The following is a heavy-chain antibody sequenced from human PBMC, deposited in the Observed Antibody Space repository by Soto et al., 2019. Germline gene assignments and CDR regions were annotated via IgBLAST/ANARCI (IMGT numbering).Heavy chain of an antibody. Sequence: HPGGSLRLSCTASGFTFGDYGMSWFRQAPGKGLEWVGFIRSKAYGGTTEYAASVKGRSTISRDDSKSIAYLQMNSLKTEDTAVYYCTRDIVVVPAAPYYYYYGMDVWGQGTTVTVSS. J-gene: IGHJ6*02. V-gene: IGHV3-49*03. D-gene: IGHD2-2*01. CDR1: GFTFGDYG. CDR3: TRDIVVVPAAPYYYYYGMDV. CDR2: IRSKAYGGTT.